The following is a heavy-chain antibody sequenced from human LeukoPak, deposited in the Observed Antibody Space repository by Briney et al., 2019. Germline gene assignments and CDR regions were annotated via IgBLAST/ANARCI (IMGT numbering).Heavy chain of an antibody. CDR3: ARTGLSMYYDSSGYYYYFDY. CDR2: MNPDSGDT. D-gene: IGHD3-22*01. V-gene: IGHV1-8*01. J-gene: IGHJ4*02. CDR1: GYTFTNYD. Sequence: ASVKVSCKASGYTFTNYDIIWVRQASGQGLEWMGWMNPDSGDTGYAQKVQGRVTMTTDTSTSTAYMELRSLRSDDTAVYYCARTGLSMYYDSSGYYYYFDYWGQGTLVTVSS.